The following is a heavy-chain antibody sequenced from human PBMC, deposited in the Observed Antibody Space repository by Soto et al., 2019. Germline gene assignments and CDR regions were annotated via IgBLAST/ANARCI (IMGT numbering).Heavy chain of an antibody. J-gene: IGHJ6*02. CDR2: ISAYNGNT. Sequence: QVQLVQSGAEVKKPGASVKVSCKASGYTFTSYGISWVRQAPGQGLEWMGWISAYNGNTNYAQKLQGRVTMTTDTSTSTAYRELRSLRSDDTAVYYCARDGGRPYYYYYGMDVWGQGTTVTVSS. CDR3: ARDGGRPYYYYYGMDV. D-gene: IGHD6-6*01. CDR1: GYTFTSYG. V-gene: IGHV1-18*04.